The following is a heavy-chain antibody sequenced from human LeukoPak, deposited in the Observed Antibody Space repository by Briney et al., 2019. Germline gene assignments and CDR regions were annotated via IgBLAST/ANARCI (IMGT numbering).Heavy chain of an antibody. V-gene: IGHV1-8*03. D-gene: IGHD6-6*01. CDR2: MNPNSGNT. Sequence: ASVKVSCKASGYTFTSYDINWVRQATGQGLEWMGWMNPNSGNTGYAQKFQGRVTITRNTSISTAYMELSSLRSEDTAVYYCARGLKNIAAGAPQKRYYSYMDVWGKGPTVTVSS. CDR3: ARGLKNIAAGAPQKRYYSYMDV. J-gene: IGHJ6*03. CDR1: GYTFTSYD.